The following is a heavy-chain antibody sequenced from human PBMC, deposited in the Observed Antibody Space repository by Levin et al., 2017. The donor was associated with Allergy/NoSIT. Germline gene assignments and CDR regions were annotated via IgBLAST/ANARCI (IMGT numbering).Heavy chain of an antibody. J-gene: IGHJ3*02. V-gene: IGHV4-34*01. CDR1: GGSFSGYY. CDR3: ARGQHSWRYGSGSTGAFDI. Sequence: SETLSLTCAVYGGSFSGYYWSWIRQPPGKGLEWIGEINHSGSTNYNPSLKSRVTISVDTSKNQFSLKLSSVTAADTAVYYCARGQHSWRYGSGSTGAFDIWGQGTMVTVSS. CDR2: INHSGST. D-gene: IGHD3-10*01.